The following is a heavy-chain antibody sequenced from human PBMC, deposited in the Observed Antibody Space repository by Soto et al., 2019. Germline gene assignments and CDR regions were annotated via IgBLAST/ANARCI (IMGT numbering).Heavy chain of an antibody. V-gene: IGHV3-48*03. CDR1: GFSFGRFE. CDR2: ISSSSDIM. J-gene: IGHJ4*02. D-gene: IGHD1-26*01. Sequence: GGSLRLSCAASGFSFGRFEMDWVRQAPGKGLEWVSYISSSSDIMYYAGSVKGRFAISRDNPKNSLFLQMNSLRPEDTAVYYCAKDLGSYLSPAFDYWALGTLVTVSS. CDR3: AKDLGSYLSPAFDY.